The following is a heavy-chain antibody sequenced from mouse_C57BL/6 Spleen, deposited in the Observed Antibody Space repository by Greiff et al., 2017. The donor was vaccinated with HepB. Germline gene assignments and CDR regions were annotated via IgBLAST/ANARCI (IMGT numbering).Heavy chain of an antibody. V-gene: IGHV1-55*01. CDR2: IYPGSGST. D-gene: IGHD2-2*01. J-gene: IGHJ3*01. CDR1: GYTFTSYW. Sequence: QVQLKQPGAELVKPGASVKMSCKASGYTFTSYWITWVKQRPGQGLEWIGDIYPGSGSTNYNEKFKSKATLTVDTSSSTAYMQLSSLTSEDSAVYYCARGYDEVAWFAYWGQGTLVTVSA. CDR3: ARGYDEVAWFAY.